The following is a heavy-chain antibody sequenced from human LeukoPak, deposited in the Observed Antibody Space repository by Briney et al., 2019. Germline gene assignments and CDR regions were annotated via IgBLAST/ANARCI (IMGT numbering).Heavy chain of an antibody. CDR3: AREGGLR. D-gene: IGHD5-12*01. V-gene: IGHV4-39*07. CDR1: GSSMRSGGYY. CDR2: IYYSGDT. Sequence: PSETLSLTCSVSGSSMRSGGYYWLWIRQPPGRELEWIGSIYYSGDTYYNPSVESRVTLSLDASNNQFSLELTAVTAADTALYYCAREGGLRWGQGTLVTVSS. J-gene: IGHJ4*02.